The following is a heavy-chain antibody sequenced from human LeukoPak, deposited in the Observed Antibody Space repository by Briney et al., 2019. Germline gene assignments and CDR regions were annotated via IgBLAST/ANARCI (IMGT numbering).Heavy chain of an antibody. J-gene: IGHJ1*01. CDR2: IYYSGRT. Sequence: SETLSLTCSVSGGSVSRSDSYWDWIRQPPGKGLEWIGTIYYSGRTYYSPSLKSRVTMSVDPSNNQFSLNLRSVTAADTAVYYCARRRYYDGSGYLEWGQGTLLSVSS. CDR1: GGSVSRSDSY. D-gene: IGHD3-22*01. CDR3: ARRRYYDGSGYLE. V-gene: IGHV4-39*01.